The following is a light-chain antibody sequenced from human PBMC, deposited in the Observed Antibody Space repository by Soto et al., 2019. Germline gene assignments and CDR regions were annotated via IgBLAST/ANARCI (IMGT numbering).Light chain of an antibody. Sequence: DIQMTQSPSTLSASVGDIVTITCRASQSISSWLAWYQQKPGKAPELLIYAASTLQSGVPSRFSGSGSGTAFTLTISSLQPDDFATYYCQKYSTYPWKFGQGTKVDIK. J-gene: IGKJ1*01. CDR2: AAS. CDR3: QKYSTYPWK. CDR1: QSISSW. V-gene: IGKV1-5*01.